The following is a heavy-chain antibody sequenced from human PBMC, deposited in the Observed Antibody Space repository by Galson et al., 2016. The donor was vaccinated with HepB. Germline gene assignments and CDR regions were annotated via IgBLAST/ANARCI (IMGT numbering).Heavy chain of an antibody. V-gene: IGHV6-1*01. CDR2: TYCRSSCNN. CDR3: ATGRDNAFDI. J-gene: IGHJ3*02. Sequence: CAISGDSVSRYSAAWNWIRQSPSKGLEWLGRTYCRSSCNNEYAVSVKSRINIEPDTSKNQSSLQLNSVTPEDTAIYYCATGRDNAFDIWGQGTVVIVSS. D-gene: IGHD2-8*02. CDR1: GDSVSRYSAA.